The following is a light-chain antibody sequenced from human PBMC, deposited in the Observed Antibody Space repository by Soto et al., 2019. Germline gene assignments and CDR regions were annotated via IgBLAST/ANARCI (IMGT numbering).Light chain of an antibody. CDR3: QQYVSGPFS. CDR2: DTS. J-gene: IGKJ3*01. Sequence: EIVLTQSPATLSLSPGERATLSCGASQSVGSTNLAWYQQKPGLAPRLLIYDTSSRATGIPDRFSGSGSGTFITLTISRLEHADIAVCHCQQYVSGPFSFGLGTRVD. CDR1: QSVGSTN. V-gene: IGKV3D-20*01.